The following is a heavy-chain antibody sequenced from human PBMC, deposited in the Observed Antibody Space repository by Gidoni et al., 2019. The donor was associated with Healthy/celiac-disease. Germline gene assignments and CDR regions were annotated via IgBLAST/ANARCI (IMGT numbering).Heavy chain of an antibody. CDR2: IYYSGST. D-gene: IGHD2-2*01. CDR3: ARKTADGCYFDY. CDR1: GGSISSSSYY. V-gene: IGHV4-39*07. J-gene: IGHJ4*02. Sequence: QLQLQASGPGLVKPSETLSLTCTVSGGSISSSSYYWGWIRQPPGKGLEWIGSIYYSGSTYYNPSLKSRVTISVDTSKNQFSLKLSSVTAADTAVYYCARKTADGCYFDYWGQGTLVTVSS.